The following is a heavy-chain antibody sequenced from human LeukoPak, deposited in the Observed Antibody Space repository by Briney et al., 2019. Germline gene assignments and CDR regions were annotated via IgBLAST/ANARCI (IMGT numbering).Heavy chain of an antibody. D-gene: IGHD3-22*01. J-gene: IGHJ3*02. Sequence: PGGSLRLSCAAPGFTVSSNYMSWVRQAPGKGLEWVSLIYRGGSTYYADSVKGRFTISRDNSKNTLYLQMNSLRAEDTAVYYCARDKDDSSVDAFDIWGQGTMVTVSS. CDR1: GFTVSSNY. V-gene: IGHV3-53*01. CDR3: ARDKDDSSVDAFDI. CDR2: IYRGGST.